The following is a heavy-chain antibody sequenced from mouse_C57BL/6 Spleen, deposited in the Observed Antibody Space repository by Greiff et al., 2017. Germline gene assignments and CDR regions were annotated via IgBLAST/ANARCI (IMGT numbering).Heavy chain of an antibody. J-gene: IGHJ1*03. CDR1: GYSITSGYD. V-gene: IGHV3-1*01. Sequence: VQLQQSGPGMVKPSQSLSLTCTVTGYSITSGYDWHWIRHFPGNKLEWMGYISYSGSTNYNPSLKSRISITHDTSKNHFFLKLNSVTTEDTATYYCARADGYDWYFDVWGTGTTVTVSS. CDR2: ISYSGST. CDR3: ARADGYDWYFDV. D-gene: IGHD2-2*01.